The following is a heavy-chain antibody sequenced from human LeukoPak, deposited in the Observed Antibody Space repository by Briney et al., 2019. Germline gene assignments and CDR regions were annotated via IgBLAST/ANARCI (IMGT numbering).Heavy chain of an antibody. D-gene: IGHD3-22*01. V-gene: IGHV1-18*01. Sequence: ASVKVSCKASGYTFTSYGISWVRQAPGQGLEWMGWISAHNGNTNYAQKLQGRVTMTTDTSTSTAYMELRSLRSVDTAVYYCARGGPYYDSSGYEYWGQGTLVTVSS. CDR3: ARGGPYYDSSGYEY. J-gene: IGHJ4*02. CDR2: ISAHNGNT. CDR1: GYTFTSYG.